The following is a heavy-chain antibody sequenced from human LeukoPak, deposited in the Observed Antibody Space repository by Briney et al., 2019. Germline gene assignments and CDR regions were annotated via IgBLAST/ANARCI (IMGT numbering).Heavy chain of an antibody. CDR1: GGTFSSYA. J-gene: IGHJ4*02. CDR3: ARVPYYYDSRLDY. Sequence: GSSVKVSCKASGGTFSSYAISWVRQAPGQGLEWMGGIIPIFGTANYAQRFQGRVTITADESTSTAYMELSSLRSEDTAVYYCARVPYYYDSRLDYWGQGTLVTVSS. CDR2: IIPIFGTA. V-gene: IGHV1-69*01. D-gene: IGHD3-22*01.